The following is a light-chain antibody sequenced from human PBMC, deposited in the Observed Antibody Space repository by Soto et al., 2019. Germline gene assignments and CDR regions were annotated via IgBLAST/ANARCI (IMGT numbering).Light chain of an antibody. CDR3: QQYGSSLFT. CDR1: QSVSSKY. J-gene: IGKJ3*01. V-gene: IGKV3-20*01. CDR2: GTS. Sequence: EIVLTQSPGTLSLSPGERAALSCRASQSVSSKYLAWYQQKPGQAPRVLIYGTSIRASGVPERFSGGGSGTDFTLTITRLEPEDFAVYYCQQYGSSLFTFGPGTKVDFK.